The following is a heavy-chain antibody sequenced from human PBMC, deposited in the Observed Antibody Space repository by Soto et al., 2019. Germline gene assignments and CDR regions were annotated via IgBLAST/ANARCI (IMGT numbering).Heavy chain of an antibody. Sequence: PSETLSLTCSVSGGSVRSDNCYWSWIRQPPGKGPEGIGDINNRGSTNSNPSLKSRVTISVDTSKNHSSLRLTSVNAADTAVYYCVRVLDTMTGTKQFDYWGKGTLVTVSS. CDR2: INNRGST. J-gene: IGHJ4*02. CDR1: GGSVRSDNCY. V-gene: IGHV4-61*03. CDR3: VRVLDTMTGTKQFDY. D-gene: IGHD1-7*01.